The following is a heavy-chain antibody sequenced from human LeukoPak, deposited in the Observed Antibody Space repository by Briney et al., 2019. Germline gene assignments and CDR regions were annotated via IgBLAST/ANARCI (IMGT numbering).Heavy chain of an antibody. CDR2: IYYNGST. D-gene: IGHD1-26*01. CDR3: ARRGGSGRAFDY. Sequence: SETLSLTCSVSGASISGGTDYWGWLRQPPGKGLEWIGSIYYNGSTYDNPSLKSRVTIYVDTSKNQFSLKLSSVTAADTAVYYCARRGGSGRAFDYWGQGTLVTVSS. CDR1: GASISGGTDY. J-gene: IGHJ4*02. V-gene: IGHV4-39*01.